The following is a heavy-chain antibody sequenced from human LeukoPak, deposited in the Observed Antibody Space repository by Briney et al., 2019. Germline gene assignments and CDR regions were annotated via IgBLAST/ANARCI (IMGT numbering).Heavy chain of an antibody. D-gene: IGHD2-2*02. CDR3: AKGSLGYCSSTSCYTSDAFDI. CDR2: IKHDGSEK. CDR1: VFTFSDYW. J-gene: IGHJ3*02. Sequence: GGSLRLSCAASVFTFSDYWMSWVRQAPGKGLEWVANIKHDGSEKYYVYSVKGRFTISRDNAKTSLYLQMNSLRAEDTAVYYCAKGSLGYCSSTSCYTSDAFDIWGQGTMVTVSS. V-gene: IGHV3-7*01.